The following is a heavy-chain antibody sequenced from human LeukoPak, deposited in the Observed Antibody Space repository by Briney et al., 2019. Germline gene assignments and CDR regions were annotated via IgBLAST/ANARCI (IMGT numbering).Heavy chain of an antibody. Sequence: TGGSLRLSCSASGFTFSSHVMSWVRQAPGKGPEWVSGISHSGGSTDYADSVKGRFTISRDNSKNTVYLQMNNLRAEGTAVYYCAKGSGSGGVFDYWGQGTLVTVSS. J-gene: IGHJ4*02. D-gene: IGHD6-19*01. V-gene: IGHV3-23*01. CDR1: GFTFSSHV. CDR3: AKGSGSGGVFDY. CDR2: ISHSGGST.